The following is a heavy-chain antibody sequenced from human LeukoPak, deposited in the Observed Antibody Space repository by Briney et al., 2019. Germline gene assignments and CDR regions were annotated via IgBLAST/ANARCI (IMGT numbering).Heavy chain of an antibody. CDR3: ARVLTIFGVVISYGAFDI. CDR1: NASISTYY. D-gene: IGHD3-3*01. Sequence: PSETLSLTCSVFNASISTYYWSWIRQPPGKGLEWIGYISSSGNTNYNPSLKSRLTISVDTSKNHFSLRLTSVTAADTAVYYCARVLTIFGVVISYGAFDIWGQGTLVTVCS. CDR2: ISSSGNT. V-gene: IGHV4-59*01. J-gene: IGHJ3*02.